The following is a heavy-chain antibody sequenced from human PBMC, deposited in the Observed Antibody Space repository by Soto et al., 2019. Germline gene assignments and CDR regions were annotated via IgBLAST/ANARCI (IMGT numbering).Heavy chain of an antibody. CDR3: AKGLAGI. CDR1: GFTFSSYG. V-gene: IGHV3-30*18. Sequence: QVQLVESGGGVVQPGRSLRLSCAASGFTFSSYGMHWVRQAPGKGLEWVAVISYDGSNKYYADSVKGRFTISRDNYKNTLDLQMNSLRAEGTAVYYCAKGLAGIWGQGKMVTVPS. J-gene: IGHJ3*02. CDR2: ISYDGSNK.